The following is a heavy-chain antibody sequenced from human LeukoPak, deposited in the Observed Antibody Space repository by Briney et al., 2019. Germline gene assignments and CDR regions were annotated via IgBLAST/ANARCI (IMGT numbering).Heavy chain of an antibody. CDR1: GGSISSYY. V-gene: IGHV4-4*07. J-gene: IGHJ6*03. D-gene: IGHD3-3*01. CDR2: IYTSGST. CDR3: AREGVDGYYYYYMDV. Sequence: SETLSLTCTVSGGSISSYYWSWIRQPAGKGLEWIGRIYTSGSTNYNPSLKSRVTMSVDASKNQFSLKLSSVTAADTAVYYCAREGVDGYYYYYMDVWGKGTTVTISS.